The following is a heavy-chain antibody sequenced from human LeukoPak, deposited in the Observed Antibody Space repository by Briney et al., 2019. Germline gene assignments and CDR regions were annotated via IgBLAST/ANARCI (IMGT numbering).Heavy chain of an antibody. CDR3: ARELGGYYFDY. CDR2: INHSGST. Sequence: SETLSLTCAVYGGSSSGYYWSWIRQPPGKGLEWIGEINHSGSTNYNPSLKSRVTISVDTSKNQFSLKLSSVTAADTAVYYCARELGGYYFDYWGQGTLVTVSS. V-gene: IGHV4-34*01. CDR1: GGSSSGYY. J-gene: IGHJ4*02. D-gene: IGHD3-16*01.